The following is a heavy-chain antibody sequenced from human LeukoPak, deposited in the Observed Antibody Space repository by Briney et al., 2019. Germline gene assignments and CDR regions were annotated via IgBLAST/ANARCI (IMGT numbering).Heavy chain of an antibody. CDR1: GYTFTSYA. Sequence: ASVKVSCKASGYTFTSYAMNWVRQAPGQGLEWMGWINTNTGNPTYAQGFTGRFVFSLDTSVSTAHLQISSLKAEDTAVYYCARHHYDILTGYYSLDAFDIWGQGTMVTVSS. CDR3: ARHHYDILTGYYSLDAFDI. J-gene: IGHJ3*02. D-gene: IGHD3-9*01. CDR2: INTNTGNP. V-gene: IGHV7-4-1*02.